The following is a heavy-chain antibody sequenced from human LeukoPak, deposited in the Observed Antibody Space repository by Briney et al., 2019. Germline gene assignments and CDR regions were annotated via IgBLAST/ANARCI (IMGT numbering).Heavy chain of an antibody. D-gene: IGHD1-14*01. CDR2: ISSNGGST. J-gene: IGHJ6*03. CDR1: GFTFSSYA. CDR3: AKASPPGGYYMDV. Sequence: GGSLRLSCAASGFTFSSYAMHWVRQAPGKGLEYVSAISSNGGSTYYANSVKGRFTISRDNSKNTLYLQMGSLRAEDMAVYYCAKASPPGGYYMDVWGKGTTVTVSS. V-gene: IGHV3-64*01.